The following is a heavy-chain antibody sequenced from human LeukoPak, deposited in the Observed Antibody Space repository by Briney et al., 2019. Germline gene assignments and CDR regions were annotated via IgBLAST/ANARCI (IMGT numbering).Heavy chain of an antibody. D-gene: IGHD2-2*01. Sequence: SVKVSFKASGYTFTSYGISWVRQAPGQGLDWMGWVSAYNGDTNYAQRFQGRVTMTTDASTSTAYMELRSLRSDDTAVYYCARDCSTSCCPPFNYWGQGTLVTVSS. CDR2: VSAYNGDT. V-gene: IGHV1-18*04. J-gene: IGHJ4*02. CDR3: ARDCSTSCCPPFNY. CDR1: GYTFTSYG.